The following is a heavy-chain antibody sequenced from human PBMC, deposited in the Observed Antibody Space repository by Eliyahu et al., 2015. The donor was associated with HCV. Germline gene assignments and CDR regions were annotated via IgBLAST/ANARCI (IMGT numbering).Heavy chain of an antibody. D-gene: IGHD6-6*01. V-gene: IGHV3-23*01. J-gene: IGHJ6*02. Sequence: EVQLLESGGGLVQPGGSLRLSXAASGFTFXNYAMGWVRQAPGKGLEWVSAISYSGGSTYYADSVRGRFTISRDNSKNTLYLQMNSLRAEDTAVYYCAKGPRIAARPSYYYYGMDVWGQGTTVTVSS. CDR2: ISYSGGST. CDR1: GFTFXNYA. CDR3: AKGPRIAARPSYYYYGMDV.